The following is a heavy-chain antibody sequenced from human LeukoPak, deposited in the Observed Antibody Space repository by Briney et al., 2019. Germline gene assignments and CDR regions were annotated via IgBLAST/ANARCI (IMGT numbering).Heavy chain of an antibody. D-gene: IGHD6-19*01. Sequence: PSETLSLTCAVYGGSFSGYYWSWIRQPPGKGLEWIGEINHSGSTNYNPSLKSRVTISVDTSKNQFSLKLSSVTAADTAVYYCARVAVAGAGDAFDIWGQGTMVTVSS. CDR2: INHSGST. CDR3: ARVAVAGAGDAFDI. V-gene: IGHV4-34*01. J-gene: IGHJ3*02. CDR1: GGSFSGYY.